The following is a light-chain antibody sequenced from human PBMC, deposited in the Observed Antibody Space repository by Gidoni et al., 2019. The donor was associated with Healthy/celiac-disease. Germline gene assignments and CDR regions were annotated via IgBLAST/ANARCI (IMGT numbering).Light chain of an antibody. Sequence: QSALTQPASVSGSPGQSINVSCTGTSSDVGGYNFVSWYQHHPGKFPKLLISCVSNRPSWVSYLFSGSKSGNTASLTISGLQAEDEADYYCGSYTSSGTLVFGGGTKLTVL. V-gene: IGLV2-14*03. J-gene: IGLJ2*01. CDR1: SSDVGGYNF. CDR3: GSYTSSGTLV. CDR2: CVS.